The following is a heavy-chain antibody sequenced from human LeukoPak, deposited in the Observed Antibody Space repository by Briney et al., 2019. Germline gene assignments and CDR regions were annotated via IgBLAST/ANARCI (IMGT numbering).Heavy chain of an antibody. D-gene: IGHD3-10*01. Sequence: GGSLRFSCAASGFTFDDYAMHWVRQAPGKGLDWVSLISGDGGSTYYADSVKGRFTISRDNSKNSLYLQMNSLRTEDTALYYCAKGPSGGSGYYYYYYYMDVWGKGTTVTVSS. J-gene: IGHJ6*03. CDR2: ISGDGGST. CDR3: AKGPSGGSGYYYYYYYMDV. V-gene: IGHV3-43*02. CDR1: GFTFDDYA.